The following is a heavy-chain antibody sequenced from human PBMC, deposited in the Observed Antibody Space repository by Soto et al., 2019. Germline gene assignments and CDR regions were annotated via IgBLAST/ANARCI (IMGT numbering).Heavy chain of an antibody. CDR1: GFTFSDYA. J-gene: IGHJ4*01. CDR3: VKDHPALEY. Sequence: EVQLVESGGGLVQPGGSLRLTCSASGFTFSDYAMHWVRQTPGKGLEYVSVIRSGGDRIYYADSVKGRFTISRDNSKNTLFLQTNSLRPDDTAMYYCVKDHPALEYWGHGTLVTVSS. CDR2: IRSGGDRI. V-gene: IGHV3-64D*06.